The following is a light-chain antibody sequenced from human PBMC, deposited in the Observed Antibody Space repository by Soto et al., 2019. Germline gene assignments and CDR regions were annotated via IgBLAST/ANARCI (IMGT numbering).Light chain of an antibody. V-gene: IGKV3-20*01. CDR1: QTISTMN. CDR2: GTS. CDR3: HQYGSLPRT. J-gene: IGKJ4*01. Sequence: EIVLTQSPGTLSLSPGERATLSCRASQTISTMNLAWYQQKPGQAPRLLIYGTSNRATGIPDRFRGSGSGTDVTLTISRLEPEDFVVYYCHQYGSLPRTFGGGAKVEIK.